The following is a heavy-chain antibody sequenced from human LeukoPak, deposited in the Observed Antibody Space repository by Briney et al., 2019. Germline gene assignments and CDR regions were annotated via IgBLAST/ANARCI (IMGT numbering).Heavy chain of an antibody. CDR2: ISWNSGSI. Sequence: GGSLRLSCAASGFTFDDYAMHWVRQAPGKGLEWVSGISWNSGSIGYADSVKGRFTISRDNAKNSLYLQMNSLRAEDTAVYYCAKDVTVTPDAFDIWGQGTMVTVSS. D-gene: IGHD4-17*01. V-gene: IGHV3-9*01. J-gene: IGHJ3*02. CDR1: GFTFDDYA. CDR3: AKDVTVTPDAFDI.